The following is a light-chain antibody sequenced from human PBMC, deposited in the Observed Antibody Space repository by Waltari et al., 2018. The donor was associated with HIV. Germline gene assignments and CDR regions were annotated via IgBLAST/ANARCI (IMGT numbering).Light chain of an antibody. CDR2: KAS. CDR3: QQYKSYPYT. J-gene: IGKJ2*01. Sequence: DIQMTQSPSTLSASVGVRVTITCRASQSISSWLAWYQQKPGKAPNLRIYKASSLESEVPSRFGGSGSGTEFTLTISSLQPDDFATDYCQQYKSYPYTFGQGTKLEIK. V-gene: IGKV1-5*03. CDR1: QSISSW.